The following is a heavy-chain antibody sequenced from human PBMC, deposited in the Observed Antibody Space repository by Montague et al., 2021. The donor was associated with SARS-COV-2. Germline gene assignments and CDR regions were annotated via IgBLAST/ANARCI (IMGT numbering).Heavy chain of an antibody. V-gene: IGHV4-39*02. D-gene: IGHD3-9*01. CDR2: ITNGGRT. Sequence: SETLSLTCSVSGGSFDSYNFFWGWIRQPPGKRLVWIRVITNGGRTFDNPSLKSRVTISMHTSRNQLSLNVKSVTAADTAVYNCARDRRYDVVTYYPDYWGQGTLVTVSS. CDR1: GGSFDSYNFF. CDR3: ARDRRYDVVTYYPDY. J-gene: IGHJ4*02.